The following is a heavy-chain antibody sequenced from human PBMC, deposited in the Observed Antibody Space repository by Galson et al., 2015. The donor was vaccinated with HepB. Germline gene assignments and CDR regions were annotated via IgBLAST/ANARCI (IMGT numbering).Heavy chain of an antibody. CDR3: MSDDI. CDR2: ISGNGDTT. Sequence: SLRLSCAASGFTFRNYAVHWVRQAPGKGLEYVSAISGNGDTTHYADSVKGRFITSRDNSKKTLYLQMSSLRVEDTAVYYCMSDDIWGQGTMVTVSS. J-gene: IGHJ3*02. V-gene: IGHV3-64D*09. CDR1: GFTFRNYA.